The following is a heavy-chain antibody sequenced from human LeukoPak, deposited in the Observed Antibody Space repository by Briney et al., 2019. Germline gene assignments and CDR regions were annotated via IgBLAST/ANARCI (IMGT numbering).Heavy chain of an antibody. CDR2: ISSSGSTI. CDR1: GFTFSSYE. D-gene: IGHD3-22*01. V-gene: IGHV3-48*03. Sequence: GGSLRLSCAASGFTFSSYEMNWVRQAPGKGLEWVSYISSSGSTIYYADSVKGRFTISRDNAKNSLYLQMNSLRAEDTAVYYCAELGITMIEGVFGKGTTVTISS. J-gene: IGHJ6*04. CDR3: AELGITMIEGV.